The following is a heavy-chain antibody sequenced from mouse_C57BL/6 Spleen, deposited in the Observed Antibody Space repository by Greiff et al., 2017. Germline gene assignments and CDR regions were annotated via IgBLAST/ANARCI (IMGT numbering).Heavy chain of an antibody. V-gene: IGHV5-17*01. CDR1: GFTFSDYG. CDR2: ISSGSSTI. Sequence: EVNVVESGGGLVKPGGSLKLSCAASGFTFSDYGMHWVRQAPEKGLEWVAYISSGSSTIYYADTVKGRFTISRDNAKNTLFLQMTSLRSEDTAMYYCARESYSNHWYFDVWGTGTTVTVSS. CDR3: ARESYSNHWYFDV. J-gene: IGHJ1*03. D-gene: IGHD2-5*01.